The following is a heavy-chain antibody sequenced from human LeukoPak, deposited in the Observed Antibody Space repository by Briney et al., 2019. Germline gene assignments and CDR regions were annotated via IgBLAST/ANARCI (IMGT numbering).Heavy chain of an antibody. D-gene: IGHD6-19*01. J-gene: IGHJ4*02. Sequence: PSETLSLTCTVSVASISSHIWRGIRQPPGRGLEWIGYIYYSGSTNYNPSLKSRVTISVDTSKNQFSLKLSSVTAADTAVYYCARDSGWHLDYWGQGTLVTVSA. CDR3: ARDSGWHLDY. V-gene: IGHV4-59*11. CDR2: IYYSGST. CDR1: VASISSHI.